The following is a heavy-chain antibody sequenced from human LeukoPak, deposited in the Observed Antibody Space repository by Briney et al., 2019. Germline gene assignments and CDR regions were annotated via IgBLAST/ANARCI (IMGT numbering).Heavy chain of an antibody. CDR2: IYYSGST. V-gene: IGHV4-39*01. Sequence: PSETLSLTCTVSGASLSVNGRNWGWVHQPPGQGLEWIASIYYSGSTYYSPSLESRVNLSVDTCTNQFSLKLSSLTATDPAVYYGLSGHDNAFAPWGQGTLVTVSP. CDR3: LSGHDNAFAP. J-gene: IGHJ5*02. D-gene: IGHD3-9*01. CDR1: GASLSVNGRN.